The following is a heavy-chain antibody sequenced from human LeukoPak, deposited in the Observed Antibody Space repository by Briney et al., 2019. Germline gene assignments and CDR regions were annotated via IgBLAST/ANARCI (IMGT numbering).Heavy chain of an antibody. CDR2: ISSSSSYI. CDR1: GFTFSSYS. CDR3: TRAGAAADFSPGY. Sequence: GGSLRLSCVASGFTFSSYSMNWVRQAPGKGLEWISCISSSSSYIYYAGSVKGRFTISRDNAKNSVQLQMDSLRAEDTAVYYCTRAGAAADFSPGYWGQGTLVTVSS. D-gene: IGHD3/OR15-3a*01. V-gene: IGHV3-21*01. J-gene: IGHJ4*02.